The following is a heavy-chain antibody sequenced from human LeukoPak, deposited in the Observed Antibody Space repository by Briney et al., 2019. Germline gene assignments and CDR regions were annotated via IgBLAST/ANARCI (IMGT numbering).Heavy chain of an antibody. D-gene: IGHD3-3*01. CDR1: GFTFSSYS. V-gene: IGHV3-48*01. CDR2: ISSSSSTI. J-gene: IGHJ4*02. CDR3: ARDPTPAYYDFWSGYYDAFDY. Sequence: GGSLRLSCAASGFTFSSYSMNWVRQAPGKGLEWVSYISSSSSTIYYADSVKGRFTISRDNAKNSLYLQMNSLRAEDTAVYYCARDPTPAYYDFWSGYYDAFDYWGQGTLVTVSS.